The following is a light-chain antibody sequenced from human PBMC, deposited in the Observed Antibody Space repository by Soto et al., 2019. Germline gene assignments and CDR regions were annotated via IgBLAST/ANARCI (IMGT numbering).Light chain of an antibody. CDR2: GAS. Sequence: DIQVTQSPATLSASVGETVTISCRASRYINSWLNWYQQKPGQAPKLLIFGASSWQSGVPSRFSGSGCRTYFTLTINSLQPDVSAYYCWQQTYAAPFTFGPGTKVDIK. J-gene: IGKJ3*01. CDR3: QQTYAAPFT. V-gene: IGKV1-39*01. CDR1: RYINSW.